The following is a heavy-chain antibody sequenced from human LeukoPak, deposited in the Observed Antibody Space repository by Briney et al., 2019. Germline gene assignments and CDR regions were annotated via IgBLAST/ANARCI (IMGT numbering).Heavy chain of an antibody. CDR3: ARGRYSGSYYVDY. CDR1: GYTFTDYY. Sequence: ASVKVSCKASGYTFTDYYLHWVRQAPGQGFEWMGWINPNSGDTNYAQKFQGRVTMTRDTSITTVYMELSSLRSDDTAVYYCARGRYSGSYYVDYWGQGTLVTVSS. J-gene: IGHJ4*02. D-gene: IGHD1-26*01. V-gene: IGHV1-2*02. CDR2: INPNSGDT.